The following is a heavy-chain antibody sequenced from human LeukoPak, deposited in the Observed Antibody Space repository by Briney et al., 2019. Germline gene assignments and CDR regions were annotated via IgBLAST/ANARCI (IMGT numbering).Heavy chain of an antibody. CDR1: GDSISSYY. V-gene: IGHV4-4*07. Sequence: SETLSLTCTVPGDSISSYYWSWIRQPAGKGLEWIGRIYTSGSTNYKPSLTSRVTMSVDTSKNQFSLKLTSVTAADTAVYYCAREEIIAARPFDYWGQGTLVTVSS. J-gene: IGHJ4*02. CDR3: AREEIIAARPFDY. CDR2: IYTSGST. D-gene: IGHD6-6*01.